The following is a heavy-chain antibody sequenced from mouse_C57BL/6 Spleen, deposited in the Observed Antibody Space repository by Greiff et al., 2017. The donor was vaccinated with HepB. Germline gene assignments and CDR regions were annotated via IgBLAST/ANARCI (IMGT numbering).Heavy chain of an antibody. CDR1: GFTFSDYG. J-gene: IGHJ2*01. D-gene: IGHD4-1*01. CDR3: ARNWVYFDY. CDR2: ISSGSSTI. V-gene: IGHV5-17*01. Sequence: DVKLQESGGGLVKPGGSLKLSCAASGFTFSDYGMHWVRQAPEKGLEWVAYISSGSSTIYYADTVKGRFTISRDNAKNTLFLQMTSLRSEDTAMYYCARNWVYFDYWGQGTTLTVSS.